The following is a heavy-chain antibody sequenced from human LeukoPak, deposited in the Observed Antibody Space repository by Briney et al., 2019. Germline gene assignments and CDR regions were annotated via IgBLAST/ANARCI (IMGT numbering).Heavy chain of an antibody. CDR3: ARGPWTRDGYNPPRDI. J-gene: IGHJ3*02. CDR2: INPNSGGT. D-gene: IGHD5-24*01. CDR1: GYTFTGYY. V-gene: IGHV1-2*02. Sequence: GASVKVSCKASGYTFTGYYMHWVRQAPGQGLEWMGWINPNSGGTNYAQKFQGRVTMTRDTSISTAYMELSRLSSDDTAVYYCARGPWTRDGYNPPRDIWGQGTMVTVPS.